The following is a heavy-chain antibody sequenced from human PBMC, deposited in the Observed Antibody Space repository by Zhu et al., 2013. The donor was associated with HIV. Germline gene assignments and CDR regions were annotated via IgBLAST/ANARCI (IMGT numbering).Heavy chain of an antibody. Sequence: QVQLVQSGAEVKKPGASVKVSCKASGYTFTGYFIHWVRQAPGQGLEWMGWINPNNGGTDFAQKFQDRVTLTMDTSISAAFMELSRLSSGDTAVYYCARDPTAAAGSFFDYWGQGTLVTVSS. D-gene: IGHD6-25*01. J-gene: IGHJ4*02. CDR3: ARDPTAAAGSFFDY. V-gene: IGHV1-2*02. CDR1: GYTFTGYF. CDR2: INPNNGGT.